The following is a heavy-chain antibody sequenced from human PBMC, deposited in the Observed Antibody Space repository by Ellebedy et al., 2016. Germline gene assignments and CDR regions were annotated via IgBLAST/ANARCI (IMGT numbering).Heavy chain of an antibody. CDR1: GFTFSSYG. V-gene: IGHV3-30*18. Sequence: GESLKISCAASGFTFSSYGMHWVRQAPGKGLEWVAVISYDGSNKYYADSVKGRFTISRDNSKNTLYLQMNSLRAEDTAVYYCAKDGFRIAVAWWFDPWGQGTLVTVSS. D-gene: IGHD6-19*01. J-gene: IGHJ5*02. CDR3: AKDGFRIAVAWWFDP. CDR2: ISYDGSNK.